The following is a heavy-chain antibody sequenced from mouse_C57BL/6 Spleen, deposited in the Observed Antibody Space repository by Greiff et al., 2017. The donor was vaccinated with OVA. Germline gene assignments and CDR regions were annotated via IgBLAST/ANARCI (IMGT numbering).Heavy chain of an antibody. CDR1: GYTFTDYY. V-gene: IGHV1-76*01. D-gene: IGHD2-3*01. CDR3: ARGAYDGCFDD. CDR2: IYPGSGNT. J-gene: IGHJ2*01. Sequence: VKLQQSGAELVRPGASVKLSCKASGYTFTDYYINWVKQRPGQGLEWIARIYPGSGNTYYNEKFKGKATLTAEKSSSTAYMQLSSLTSEDSAVYFWARGAYDGCFDDWGQGTTLTVSS.